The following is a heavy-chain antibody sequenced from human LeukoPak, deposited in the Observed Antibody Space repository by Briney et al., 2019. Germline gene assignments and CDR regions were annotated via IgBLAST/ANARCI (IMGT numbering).Heavy chain of an antibody. CDR1: GGSISSYY. CDR3: ARRISVAGKDAFDI. V-gene: IGHV4-59*08. Sequence: SETLSLTCTVSGGSISSYYWSWIRHPPGKGLEWIGYIYYSGSHNYHPSLKSRVTISVDTSNNQFSLKLSSVTAADTAVYYCARRISVAGKDAFDIWGQGTMVTASS. J-gene: IGHJ3*02. D-gene: IGHD6-19*01. CDR2: IYYSGSH.